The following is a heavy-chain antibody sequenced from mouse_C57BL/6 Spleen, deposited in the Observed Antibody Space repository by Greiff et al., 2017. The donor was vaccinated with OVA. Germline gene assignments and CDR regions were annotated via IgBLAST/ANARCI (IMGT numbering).Heavy chain of an antibody. V-gene: IGHV5-17*01. J-gene: IGHJ4*01. Sequence: EVQVVESGGGLVKPGGSLKLSCAASGFTFSDYGMHWVRQAPEKGLEWVAYISSGSSTIYYADTVKGRFTIARDNAKNTLFLQMTSLRSEDTAMYYCARDNYDAMDYWGQGTSVTVSS. CDR3: ARDNYDAMDY. D-gene: IGHD1-3*01. CDR1: GFTFSDYG. CDR2: ISSGSSTI.